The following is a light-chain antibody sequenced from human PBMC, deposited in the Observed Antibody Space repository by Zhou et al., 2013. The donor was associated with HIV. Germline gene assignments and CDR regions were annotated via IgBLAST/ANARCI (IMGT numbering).Light chain of an antibody. Sequence: DIQMTQPPSSLSASVGDRVTLTCRPSESVRGYLHWYQHQPGKAPKLLIYGTSSLQSGVPSRFSGSGSGTDFTLTISSLQPEDFASYYCQQSYSAPEYTFGQGTKVEIK. J-gene: IGKJ2*01. CDR3: QQSYSAPEYT. CDR2: GTS. V-gene: IGKV1-39*01. CDR1: ESVRGY.